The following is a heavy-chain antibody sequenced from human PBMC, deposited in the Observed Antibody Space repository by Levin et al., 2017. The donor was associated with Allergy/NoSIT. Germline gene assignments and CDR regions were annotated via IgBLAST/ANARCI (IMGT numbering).Heavy chain of an antibody. V-gene: IGHV5-51*01. J-gene: IGHJ4*02. CDR1: GYIFTSYW. CDR3: ATGIMTTFGGVYDFDY. D-gene: IGHD3-16*01. Sequence: GESLKISCKGSGYIFTSYWIGWVRQMPGKGLEWMGIIFPRDSDTRYSPSFQGQVSISADKSITTAYLQWSSLKASDTAMYYCATGIMTTFGGVYDFDYWGQGTLVTVSS. CDR2: IFPRDSDT.